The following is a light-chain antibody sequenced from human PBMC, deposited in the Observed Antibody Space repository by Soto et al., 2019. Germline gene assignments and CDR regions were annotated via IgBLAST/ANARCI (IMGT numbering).Light chain of an antibody. CDR3: QQYSSLSWS. V-gene: IGKV1-5*01. CDR1: QSVFIW. Sequence: DIQMTQSPSTLSASVGDRVTITCRASQSVFIWLAWYQHKPGTAPKLLIYDASTLEAGVPSRFRGSGSGTEFTLTIGGLQPDDFATYHCQQYSSLSWSFGQGTKVEVK. CDR2: DAS. J-gene: IGKJ1*01.